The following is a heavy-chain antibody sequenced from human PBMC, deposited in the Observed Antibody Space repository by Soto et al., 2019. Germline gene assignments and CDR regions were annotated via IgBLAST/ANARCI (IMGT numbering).Heavy chain of an antibody. V-gene: IGHV1-69*13. CDR3: ASDCSSTSCYNARGDYYYGMDV. D-gene: IGHD2-2*02. J-gene: IGHJ6*02. CDR1: GGTFSSYA. CDR2: IIPIFGTA. Sequence: SVKVSCKASGGTFSSYAISWVRQAPGQGLEWMGGIIPIFGTANYAQKFQGRVTITADESTSTAYMELSSLRSEDTAVYYCASDCSSTSCYNARGDYYYGMDVWGQGATVTVSS.